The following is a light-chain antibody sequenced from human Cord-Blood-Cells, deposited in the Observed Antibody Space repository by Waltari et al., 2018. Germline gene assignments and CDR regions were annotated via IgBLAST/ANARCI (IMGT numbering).Light chain of an antibody. CDR1: SSDVGGYNY. J-gene: IGLJ1*01. CDR3: SSYTSSSTLV. V-gene: IGLV2-14*01. Sequence: QSALTQPASVSGSPGQSITISCTGTSSDVGGYNYVSWYQQHPGKAPKLMIYEVSNWPSGVSNRVSGSKSGNAASLTISGRQAEDEADDYCSSYTSSSTLVFGTGTKVTVL. CDR2: EVS.